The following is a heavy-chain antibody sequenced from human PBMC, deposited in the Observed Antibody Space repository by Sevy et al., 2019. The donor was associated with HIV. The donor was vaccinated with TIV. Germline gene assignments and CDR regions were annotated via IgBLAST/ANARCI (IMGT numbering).Heavy chain of an antibody. CDR1: GFTFKYHG. Sequence: GGSLRLSCAASGFTFKYHGMHWVRQAPGKGLEWLSLISIDGSNKYYADSVKGRFTISRDNAKNTVFVQMNSLGPEDTATYYCAKDGGHIDIDYWGQGILVTVSS. J-gene: IGHJ4*02. V-gene: IGHV3-30*18. D-gene: IGHD2-15*01. CDR3: AKDGGHIDIDY. CDR2: ISIDGSNK.